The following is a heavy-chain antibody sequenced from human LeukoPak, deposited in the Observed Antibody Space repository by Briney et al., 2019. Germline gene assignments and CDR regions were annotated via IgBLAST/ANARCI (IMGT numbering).Heavy chain of an antibody. CDR3: ARARPFDY. CDR1: GFTVTTYE. V-gene: IGHV3-48*03. J-gene: IGHJ4*02. CDR2: IRSSGSTT. Sequence: PGGSLRLSCVASGFTVTTYEMNWVRQAPGKGLEWVANIRSSGSTTHYADSVKGRFTISRDNAKRSLFLQMNSLRAEDTAVYYCARARPFDYWGQGTLVTVSS.